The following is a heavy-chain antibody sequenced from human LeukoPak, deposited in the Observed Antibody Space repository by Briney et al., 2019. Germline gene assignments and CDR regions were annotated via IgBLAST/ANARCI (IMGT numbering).Heavy chain of an antibody. V-gene: IGHV4-39*07. CDR1: GGSISSSSYY. Sequence: SETLSLTCTVSGGSISSSSYYWGWIRQPPGKGLEWIGSIYYSGSTYYNPSLKSRVTISVDKSKNQFSLRLTSVTAADTAVYYCASEHCTSDSCYYMDVWGKGTTVTVSS. CDR3: ASEHCTSDSCYYMDV. J-gene: IGHJ6*03. CDR2: IYYSGST. D-gene: IGHD2-2*01.